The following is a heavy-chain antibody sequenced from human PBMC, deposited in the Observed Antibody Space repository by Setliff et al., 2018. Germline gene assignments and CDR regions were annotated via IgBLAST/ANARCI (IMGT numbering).Heavy chain of an antibody. CDR1: GYSISSGYY. D-gene: IGHD2-8*02. CDR3: TVYNTGSSKDHY. CDR2: IYHSGST. V-gene: IGHV4-38-2*01. J-gene: IGHJ4*02. Sequence: PSETLSLTCAVSGYSISSGYYWGWIRQPPGKGLEWIGSIYHSGSTYYNPSLKSRVTISVDTSKNQFSLKPSSVTAADTALYYCTVYNTGSSKDHYWGQGTPVTVSS.